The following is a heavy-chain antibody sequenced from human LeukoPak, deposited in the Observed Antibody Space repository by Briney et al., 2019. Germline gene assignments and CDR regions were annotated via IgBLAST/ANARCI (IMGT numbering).Heavy chain of an antibody. CDR2: ISGSGGST. J-gene: IGHJ4*02. V-gene: IGHV3-23*01. CDR1: GFTFSSYA. CDR3: AKDPYYYDSSGYWYYFDY. Sequence: GSLRLSCAASGFTFSSYAMSWVRQAPGKGLEWVSAISGSGGSTYYADSVKGRFTISRDNSKNTLYLQMNSLRAEDTAVYYCAKDPYYYDSSGYWYYFDYWGREPWSPSPQ. D-gene: IGHD3-22*01.